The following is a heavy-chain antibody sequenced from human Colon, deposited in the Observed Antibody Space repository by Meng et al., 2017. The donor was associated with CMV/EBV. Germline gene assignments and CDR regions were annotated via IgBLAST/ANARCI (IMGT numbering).Heavy chain of an antibody. CDR2: ISAYNGNT. J-gene: IGHJ4*02. Sequence: ASGYTFTSSGISWVRQAPGQGLEWMGWISAYNGNTNYAQKLQGRVTMTTDTSTSTAYMGLRSLRSDDTAVYYCARKRGYDSSGYSDYWGQGTLVTVSS. V-gene: IGHV1-18*01. CDR1: GYTFTSSG. D-gene: IGHD3-22*01. CDR3: ARKRGYDSSGYSDY.